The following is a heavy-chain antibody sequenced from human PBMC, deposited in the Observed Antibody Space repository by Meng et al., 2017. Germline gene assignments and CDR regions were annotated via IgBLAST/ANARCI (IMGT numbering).Heavy chain of an antibody. V-gene: IGHV1-69*13. CDR1: GGTFSSYA. CDR2: IIPIFGTA. J-gene: IGHJ5*02. CDR3: ARGHSGSYYIDSNWFDP. Sequence: SVKVSCKASGGTFSSYAISWVRQAPGQGLEWMGGIIPIFGTANYAQKFQGRVTITADESTSTAYMELSSLRSEDTAVYYCARGHSGSYYIDSNWFDPRGQGTLVTVSS. D-gene: IGHD1-26*01.